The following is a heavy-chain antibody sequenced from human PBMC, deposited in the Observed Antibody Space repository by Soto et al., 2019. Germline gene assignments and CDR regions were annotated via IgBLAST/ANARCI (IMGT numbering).Heavy chain of an antibody. CDR1: GYTFTSYD. D-gene: IGHD3-10*01. Sequence: ASVKVSCKASGYTFTSYDINWVRQATGQGLEWMGWMNPNSGNTGYAQKFQGRVTMTRNTSISTAYMELSSLRSEDTAVYYCARIPLLRGSPPNWGQGTLVTVSS. CDR2: MNPNSGNT. J-gene: IGHJ4*02. V-gene: IGHV1-8*01. CDR3: ARIPLLRGSPPN.